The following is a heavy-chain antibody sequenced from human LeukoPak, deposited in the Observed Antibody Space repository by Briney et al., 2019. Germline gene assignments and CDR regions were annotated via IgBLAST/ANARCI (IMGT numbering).Heavy chain of an antibody. D-gene: IGHD6-19*01. CDR2: INPNSGGT. Sequence: ASVKVSCKASGYTFTGYYMHWVRQAPGQGLEWMGWINPNSGGTNYAQKFQGWVTMTRDTSISTAYMELSRLRSGDTAVYYCARDLGRIAVAGTLAYWGQGTLVTVSS. CDR3: ARDLGRIAVAGTLAY. V-gene: IGHV1-2*04. J-gene: IGHJ4*02. CDR1: GYTFTGYY.